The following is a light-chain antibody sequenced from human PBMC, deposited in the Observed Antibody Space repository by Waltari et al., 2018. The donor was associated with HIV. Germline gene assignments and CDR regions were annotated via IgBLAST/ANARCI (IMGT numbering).Light chain of an antibody. Sequence: QSVLTQPPSASGTPGQRVTISCSGSSSNIGSNYVYWYQQLPGTAPKLLIYRNNRRPSGVPDRFSGSKSGTSASLAISGLRSEDEADYYCVAWDDSLSGRVFGGGTKLTVL. CDR3: VAWDDSLSGRV. CDR1: SSNIGSNY. V-gene: IGLV1-47*01. CDR2: RNN. J-gene: IGLJ3*02.